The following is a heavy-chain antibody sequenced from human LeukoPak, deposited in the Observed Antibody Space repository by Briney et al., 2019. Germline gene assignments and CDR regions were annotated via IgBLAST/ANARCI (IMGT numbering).Heavy chain of an antibody. Sequence: SETLSLTCTVSGDSISSYYWSWIRQPPGKGLEWIGYVYYSGSTNYNPSLKSRVTISIDTSKNQFSLKLSSVTAADTAVYYCARDIYCSSTSCFNWFDPWGRGTLVTVSS. CDR1: GDSISSYY. J-gene: IGHJ5*02. V-gene: IGHV4-59*12. D-gene: IGHD2-2*01. CDR3: ARDIYCSSTSCFNWFDP. CDR2: VYYSGST.